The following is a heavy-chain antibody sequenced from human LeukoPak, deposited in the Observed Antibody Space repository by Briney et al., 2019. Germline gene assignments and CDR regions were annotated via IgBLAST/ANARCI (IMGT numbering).Heavy chain of an antibody. CDR3: ASGNYFDY. J-gene: IGHJ4*02. Sequence: GGSLRLSCAASGFTFSTYWMSWVRQAPGKGLEWVANIKQDGTETHYVDSVKGRFTISRDNAKNSLYLQMNSLRAEDTAVYFCASGNYFDYWGQGTLVAVSS. CDR1: GFTFSTYW. CDR2: IKQDGTET. V-gene: IGHV3-7*01. D-gene: IGHD2-15*01.